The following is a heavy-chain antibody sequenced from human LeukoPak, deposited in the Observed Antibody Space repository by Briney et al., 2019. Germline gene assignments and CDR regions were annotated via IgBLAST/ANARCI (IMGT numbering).Heavy chain of an antibody. J-gene: IGHJ4*02. V-gene: IGHV1-69*05. Sequence: SVKVSCKASGGTFSSYAISWVRQAPGQGLEWMGGIIPIFGTANYAQKFQGRDTITTDESTSTAYMELSSLRSEDTAVYYCARAGSPPYYYDSSGYLTLDYWGQGTLVTVSS. D-gene: IGHD3-22*01. CDR3: ARAGSPPYYYDSSGYLTLDY. CDR1: GGTFSSYA. CDR2: IIPIFGTA.